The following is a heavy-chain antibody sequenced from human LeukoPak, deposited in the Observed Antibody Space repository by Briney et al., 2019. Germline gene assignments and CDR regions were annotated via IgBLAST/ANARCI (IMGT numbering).Heavy chain of an antibody. V-gene: IGHV4-59*01. Sequence: KPSETLSLTCTVSGGSISSDYWSWIRQPPGKGLEWIGYIHYSGSTNYNPSLKSRVTISVDTSKNQFSLKLSSVTAADTAVYYCARMVAARPYYMDVWGKGTTVTVSS. CDR3: ARMVAARPYYMDV. D-gene: IGHD2-15*01. CDR2: IHYSGST. J-gene: IGHJ6*03. CDR1: GGSISSDY.